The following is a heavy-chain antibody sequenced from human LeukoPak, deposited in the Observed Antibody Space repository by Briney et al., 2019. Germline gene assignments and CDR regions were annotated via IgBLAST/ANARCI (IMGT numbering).Heavy chain of an antibody. CDR2: IIPILGIA. Sequence: GASVKVSCKASGGTFSSYAISWVRQAPGQGLERMGRIIPILGIANYAQKFQGRVTITADKSTSTAYMELSSLRSEDTAVYYCARDSSTDDAFDIWGQGTMVTVSS. CDR3: ARDSSTDDAFDI. J-gene: IGHJ3*02. CDR1: GGTFSSYA. V-gene: IGHV1-69*04.